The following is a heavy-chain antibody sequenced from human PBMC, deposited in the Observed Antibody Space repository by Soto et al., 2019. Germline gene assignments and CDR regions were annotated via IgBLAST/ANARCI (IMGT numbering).Heavy chain of an antibody. V-gene: IGHV4-39*01. CDR2: IYYSGST. Sequence: QLQLQESGPGLVKPSETLSLTCTVSGGSISTSSYYWGWIRQPPGKGLEWIGTIYYSGSTYYNPSLKSRVTISVDTSKNQFSLKLSSVTATDTAVYYCARHFILGDYVPFDYWGQGTLVTVSS. D-gene: IGHD4-17*01. J-gene: IGHJ4*02. CDR1: GGSISTSSYY. CDR3: ARHFILGDYVPFDY.